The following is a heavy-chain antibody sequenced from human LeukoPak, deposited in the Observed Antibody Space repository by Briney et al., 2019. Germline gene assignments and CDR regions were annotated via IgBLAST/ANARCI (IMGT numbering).Heavy chain of an antibody. D-gene: IGHD3-10*01. CDR3: ARVLGSYGSGSYYRDYYYYGMDV. CDR2: ISAYNGNI. V-gene: IGHV1-18*01. CDR1: GYTINSNG. Sequence: GASVKVSCKASGYTINSNGISWVRQAPGQGLEWMGWISAYNGNINYAQKFQGRVTLTTDTSTSTAYMELRSLRSDDTAVYYCARVLGSYGSGSYYRDYYYYGMDVWGQGTTVTVSS. J-gene: IGHJ6*02.